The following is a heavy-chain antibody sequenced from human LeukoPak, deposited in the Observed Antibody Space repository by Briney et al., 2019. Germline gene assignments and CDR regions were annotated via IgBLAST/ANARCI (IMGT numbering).Heavy chain of an antibody. CDR1: GYTFTSYD. D-gene: IGHD3-22*01. J-gene: IGHJ4*02. Sequence: ASVKVSCKASGYTFTSYDINWVRQASGQGPEWMGWMNPNSGDTGYAQKFQGRVTMTRSTTTSTAYMELSSLRSEDTAVYYCARPRSAYYDSSGYDLWGQGTLVTVSS. CDR2: MNPNSGDT. V-gene: IGHV1-8*01. CDR3: ARPRSAYYDSSGYDL.